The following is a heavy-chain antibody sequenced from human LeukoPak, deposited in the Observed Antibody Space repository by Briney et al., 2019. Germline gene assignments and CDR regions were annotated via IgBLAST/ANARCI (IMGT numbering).Heavy chain of an antibody. D-gene: IGHD1-1*01. CDR1: GGSISSGSYY. CDR2: IYTSGST. J-gene: IGHJ4*02. Sequence: SQTLSLTCTVSGGSISSGSYYWSWIRQPAGRGLEWIGRIYTSGSTNYNPSLKSRVTISVDTSKNQFSQKLSSVPGADTAVYYCARERLGTFDYWGQGTLVTVSS. V-gene: IGHV4-61*02. CDR3: ARERLGTFDY.